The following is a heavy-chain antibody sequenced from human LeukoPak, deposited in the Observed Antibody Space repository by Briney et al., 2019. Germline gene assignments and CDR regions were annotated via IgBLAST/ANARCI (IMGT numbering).Heavy chain of an antibody. CDR1: GFTFSSYA. Sequence: GGSLRLSCAASGFTFSSYAMSWVRQAPGKGLEWVSAISGSGGSTYYADSVKGRFTISRDNSKNTLYLQMNSLRAEDTAVYYCAKPTTVTYLNYYFDYWGQGTLVTVSS. D-gene: IGHD4-11*01. CDR2: ISGSGGST. V-gene: IGHV3-23*01. CDR3: AKPTTVTYLNYYFDY. J-gene: IGHJ4*02.